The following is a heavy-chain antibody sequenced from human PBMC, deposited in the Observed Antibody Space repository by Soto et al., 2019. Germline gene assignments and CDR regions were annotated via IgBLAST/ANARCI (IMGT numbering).Heavy chain of an antibody. CDR3: ARDPYDYGDYVLFFFDY. CDR2: ISSSSSTI. CDR1: GFTFSSYS. V-gene: IGHV3-48*01. Sequence: GESLKISCAASGFTFSSYSMNWVRQAPGKGLEWVSYISSSSSTIYYADSVKGRFTISRDNDKNSLYLQMNSLRAEDTAVYYCARDPYDYGDYVLFFFDYWGQGTLVTVSS. J-gene: IGHJ4*02. D-gene: IGHD4-17*01.